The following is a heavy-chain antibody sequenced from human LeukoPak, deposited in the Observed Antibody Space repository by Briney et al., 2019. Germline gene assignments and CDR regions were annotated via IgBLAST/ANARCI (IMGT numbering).Heavy chain of an antibody. CDR2: ISGSGSTI. V-gene: IGHV3-48*03. CDR1: GFTFSDYE. Sequence: PGGSLRLSCAVSGFTFSDYEMNWVRQAPGKGLEWVSYISGSGSTISYADSVKGRLTISRDNAKNSLFLQMNSLRAEDTAVYYCARLYSSSSGLRASDYWGQGTLVTVSS. D-gene: IGHD6-6*01. CDR3: ARLYSSSSGLRASDY. J-gene: IGHJ4*02.